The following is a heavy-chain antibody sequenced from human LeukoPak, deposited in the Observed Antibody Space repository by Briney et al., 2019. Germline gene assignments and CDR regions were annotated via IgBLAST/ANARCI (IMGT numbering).Heavy chain of an antibody. CDR1: GFTFSSYA. D-gene: IGHD2/OR15-2a*01. V-gene: IGHV3-30*04. J-gene: IGHJ4*02. CDR3: ARDSTFAVATFDY. CDR2: ISYDGSNK. Sequence: PGRSLRLSCAASGFTFSSYAMHWVRQAPGKGLEWVAVISYDGSNKYYADSVKGRFTISRDNSKNTLYLQMNSLRAEDTAVYYCARDSTFAVATFDYWGQGTLVTVSS.